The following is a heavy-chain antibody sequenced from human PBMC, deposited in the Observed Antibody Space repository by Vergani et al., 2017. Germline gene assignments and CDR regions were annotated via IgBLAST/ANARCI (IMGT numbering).Heavy chain of an antibody. CDR3: ARGPDLGVFDY. V-gene: IGHV4-59*12. CDR1: GGSISSYY. J-gene: IGHJ4*02. CDR2: IYYSGST. D-gene: IGHD3-16*01. Sequence: QVQLQESGPGLVKPSQTLSLTCTVSGGSISSYYWSWIRQPPGKGLEWVGYIYYSGSTNYNPSLKSRVTISVDTSKNQFSLKLSSVTAADTAVYYCARGPDLGVFDYWGQGTLVTVSS.